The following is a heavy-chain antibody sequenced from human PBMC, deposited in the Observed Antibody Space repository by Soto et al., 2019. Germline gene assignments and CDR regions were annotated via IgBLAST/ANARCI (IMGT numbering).Heavy chain of an antibody. CDR3: TWGVTTCGS. V-gene: IGHV3-7*04. CDR1: GFTFSSAW. Sequence: EVQLVVSGGGLVQPGGSLRLSCVASGFTFSSAWMSWVRQAPGKGLEWVANIKYDATDKYYVDSVKGRFTVSRDNAQKSVFLQMDSLRAEDTAVYYCTWGVTTCGSWGRGTLVTVSS. J-gene: IGHJ4*02. CDR2: IKYDATDK. D-gene: IGHD4-4*01.